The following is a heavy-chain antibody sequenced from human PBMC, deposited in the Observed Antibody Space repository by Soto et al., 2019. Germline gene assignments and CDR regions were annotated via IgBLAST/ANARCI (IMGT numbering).Heavy chain of an antibody. V-gene: IGHV3-30-3*01. J-gene: IGHJ4*02. CDR2: ISHDGSKK. D-gene: IGHD3-10*01. CDR1: GFTFSSNA. CDR3: ARVGGSGSYYYFDY. Sequence: PGGSLRLSCAASGFTFSSNAMHWVRQAPGKGLEWVAVISHDGSKKYYADSVKGRFTISRDNSKNTLYLQMNSLRAEDTAVYYCARVGGSGSYYYFDYWGQGTLVTVSS.